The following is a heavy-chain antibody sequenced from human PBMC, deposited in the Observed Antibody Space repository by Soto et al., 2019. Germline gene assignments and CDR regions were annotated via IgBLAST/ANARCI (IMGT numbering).Heavy chain of an antibody. J-gene: IGHJ2*01. Sequence: RLSCAASGFTFSSYSMNWVRQAPGEGQGLRSDNSNSSGNRYYVDSVRGRFTITRDNAKNSLYLQMNSLRAEDTAVYYCARNPPIDCSGGSCYSRWYFDLWGRGTLVTVSS. CDR3: ARNPPIDCSGGSCYSRWYFDL. CDR1: GFTFSSYS. V-gene: IGHV3-48*01. D-gene: IGHD2-15*01. CDR2: NSNSSGNR.